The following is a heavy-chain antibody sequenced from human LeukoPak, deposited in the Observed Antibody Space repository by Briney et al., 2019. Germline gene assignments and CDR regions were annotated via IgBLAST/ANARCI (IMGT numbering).Heavy chain of an antibody. CDR1: SYSISSGSY. CDR2: IFHSGNS. V-gene: IGHV4-38-2*01. CDR3: ARGANLDDTLYQYFDY. Sequence: SETLSLTYVNCSYSISSGSYLGWIRQSPGKGLEWVGSIFHSGNSYYNPSLKSRLTMSVDTSKNQFSLKLTSVTAADTSLYYCARGANLDDTLYQYFDYWGQGILVTVSS. J-gene: IGHJ4*02. D-gene: IGHD3-16*02.